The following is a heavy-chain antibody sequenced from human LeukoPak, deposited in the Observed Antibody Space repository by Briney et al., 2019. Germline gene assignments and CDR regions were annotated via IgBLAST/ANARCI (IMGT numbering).Heavy chain of an antibody. J-gene: IGHJ3*02. CDR3: ARDGAVDILTGYGAFYI. CDR2: IYTSGST. CDR1: GGSFSIYY. Sequence: SETLSLTCTVSGGSFSIYYWTWIRQPAGKGLEWIGRIYTSGSTNYNPSLKSRVTMSVDTSKNQFSLKLNSVTAADTAIYYCARDGAVDILTGYGAFYIWGQGTMVIVS. D-gene: IGHD3-9*01. V-gene: IGHV4-4*07.